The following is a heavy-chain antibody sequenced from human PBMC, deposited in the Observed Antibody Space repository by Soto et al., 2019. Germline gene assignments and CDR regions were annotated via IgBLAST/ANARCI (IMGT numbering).Heavy chain of an antibody. D-gene: IGHD2-2*01. CDR1: GGPISSGDYY. CDR2: IYYSGST. J-gene: IGHJ4*02. Sequence: SETPSLTCTVSGGPISSGDYYWSWIRQPPGKGLEWIGYIYYSGSTYYNPSLKSRVTISVDTSKNQFSLKLSSVTAADTAVYYCARASLPAAMYYWGQGTLVTVSS. CDR3: ARASLPAAMYY. V-gene: IGHV4-30-4*01.